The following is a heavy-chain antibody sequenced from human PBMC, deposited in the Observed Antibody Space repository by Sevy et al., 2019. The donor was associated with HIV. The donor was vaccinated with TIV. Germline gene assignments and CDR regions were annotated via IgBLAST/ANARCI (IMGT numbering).Heavy chain of an antibody. Sequence: ASVKVSCKASGYTFTSYAMHWVRQAPGQRLEWMGWNNAGNGNTKYSQKFQGRVTITRDTSASTAYMELSSLRSEDTAVYYCARTEGQLPHYYYYYGMDVWGQGTTVTVSS. D-gene: IGHD2-2*01. V-gene: IGHV1-3*01. CDR2: NNAGNGNT. J-gene: IGHJ6*02. CDR1: GYTFTSYA. CDR3: ARTEGQLPHYYYYYGMDV.